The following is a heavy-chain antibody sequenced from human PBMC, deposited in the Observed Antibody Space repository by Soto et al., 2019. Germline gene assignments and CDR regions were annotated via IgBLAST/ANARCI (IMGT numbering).Heavy chain of an antibody. CDR2: IYSGGTT. CDR1: GLNVRKNY. V-gene: IGHV3-66*01. CDR3: ARDRYYYGSGSYAPFDY. J-gene: IGHJ4*02. Sequence: GGALRLSCGPPGLNVRKNYNSWGRQAPGKGPEWVSGIYSGGTTHYAGSVKGRFTISRDNAKNSLYLQMNSLRAEDTAVYYCARDRYYYGSGSYAPFDYWGQGTLVTVSS. D-gene: IGHD3-10*01.